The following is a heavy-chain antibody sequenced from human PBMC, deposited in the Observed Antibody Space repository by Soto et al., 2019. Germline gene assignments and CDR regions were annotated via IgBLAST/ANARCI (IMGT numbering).Heavy chain of an antibody. CDR2: ISNSRNYI. V-gene: IGHV3-21*01. CDR1: RFTFSYYN. J-gene: IGHJ4*02. D-gene: IGHD1-1*01. CDR3: ARDGRGTGKFDY. Sequence: EVHLVESGGGLVKPGGSLRLSCAASRFTFSYYNMHWVRQAPGKGLEWVSSISNSRNYIYYADSVKGRFTISRDNTNNSLYLQMTSLGAEDTAVYYCARDGRGTGKFDYWGQGSLVTVSS.